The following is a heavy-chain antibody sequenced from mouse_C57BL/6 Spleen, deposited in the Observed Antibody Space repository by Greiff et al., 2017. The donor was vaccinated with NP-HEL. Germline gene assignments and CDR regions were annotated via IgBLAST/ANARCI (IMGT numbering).Heavy chain of an antibody. CDR1: GYTFTSYW. Sequence: VQLQQSGAELVKPGASVKLSCKASGYTFTSYWMHWVNQRPGQGLEWIGYINPSSGYTKYIQKFKDKATLTADKSSSTAYMQLSRLKYEDSADYYCAREDYGYYYDMDDWGKGTTVTVAS. CDR2: INPSSGYT. J-gene: IGHJ4*01. D-gene: IGHD1-1*02. V-gene: IGHV1-7*01. CDR3: AREDYGYYYDMDD.